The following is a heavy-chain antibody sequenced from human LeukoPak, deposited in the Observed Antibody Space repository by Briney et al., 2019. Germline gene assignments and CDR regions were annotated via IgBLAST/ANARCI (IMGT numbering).Heavy chain of an antibody. Sequence: KSSETLSLTCAVYGGSFSGYYWSWIRQPPGKGLEWIGEINHSGSTNYNPSLKSQVTISVDTSKNQFSLKLSSVTAADTAVYYCARHVGDYGDYYYYMDVWGKGTTVTISS. J-gene: IGHJ6*03. V-gene: IGHV4-34*01. CDR1: GGSFSGYY. CDR3: ARHVGDYGDYYYYMDV. CDR2: INHSGST. D-gene: IGHD4-17*01.